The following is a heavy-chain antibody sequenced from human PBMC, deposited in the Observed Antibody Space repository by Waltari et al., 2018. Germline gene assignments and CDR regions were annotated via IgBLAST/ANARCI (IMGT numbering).Heavy chain of an antibody. J-gene: IGHJ4*02. CDR2: IYYSGST. D-gene: IGHD6-13*01. V-gene: IGHV4-59*11. CDR1: GGSISSHY. CDR3: ARARVINGAAAGGNDY. Sequence: QVQLQESGPGLVKPSETLSLTCTVSGGSISSHYWSWIRQPPGKGLEWIGYIYYSGSTNYNPSLKSRVTISVDTSKNQFSLKLSSVTAADTAVYYCARARVINGAAAGGNDYWGQGTLVTVSS.